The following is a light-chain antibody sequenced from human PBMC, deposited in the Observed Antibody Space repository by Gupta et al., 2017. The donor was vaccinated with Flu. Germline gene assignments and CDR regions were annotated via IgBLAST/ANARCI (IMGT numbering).Light chain of an antibody. CDR1: QSLLHSNGYNY. Sequence: VTPGEPASISCRSSQSLLHSNGYNYLDWYLQKPGQSPQLLIYLGSNRASGVPDRFSGSGSGTDFTLKISRVEAEDVGVYYCMQALQTAYTFGQGTKLEIK. J-gene: IGKJ2*01. CDR2: LGS. CDR3: MQALQTAYT. V-gene: IGKV2-28*01.